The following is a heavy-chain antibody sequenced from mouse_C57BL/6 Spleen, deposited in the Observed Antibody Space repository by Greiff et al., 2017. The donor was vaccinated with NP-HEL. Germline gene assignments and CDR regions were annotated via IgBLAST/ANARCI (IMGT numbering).Heavy chain of an antibody. J-gene: IGHJ1*03. V-gene: IGHV1-81*01. CDR2: IYPRSGNT. CDR1: GYTFTSYG. Sequence: QVHVKQSGAELARPGASVKLSCKASGYTFTSYGISWVKQRTGQGLEWIGEIYPRSGNTYYNEKFKGKATLTADKSSSTAYMELRSLTSEDSAVYFCAREGYDAWYFDVWGTGTTVTVSS. D-gene: IGHD2-3*01. CDR3: AREGYDAWYFDV.